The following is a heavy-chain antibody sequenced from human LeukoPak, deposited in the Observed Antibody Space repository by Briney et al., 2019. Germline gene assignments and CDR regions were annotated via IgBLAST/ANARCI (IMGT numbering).Heavy chain of an antibody. V-gene: IGHV3-21*01. CDR2: ISSSSSYI. D-gene: IGHD4-11*01. CDR1: GFTFSSYS. Sequence: PGGSLRLSCAASGFTFSSYSMNWVRQAPGKGLEWVSSISSSSSYIYYADSVTGRFTISRDNPKHSLYLQMNSLRAEDTAVYYCARVRGYSNYVSYWGQGTLVTVSS. CDR3: ARVRGYSNYVSY. J-gene: IGHJ4*02.